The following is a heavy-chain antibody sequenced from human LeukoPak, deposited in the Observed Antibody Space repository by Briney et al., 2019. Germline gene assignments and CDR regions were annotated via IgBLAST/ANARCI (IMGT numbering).Heavy chain of an antibody. V-gene: IGHV1-18*01. Sequence: ASVKVSCKASGYTFTSYGIRWVRQAPGQGLEWMGWISAYNGNTNYAQKLQGRVTMTTDTSTSTAYMELRSLRSDDTAVYYCARENVAAAGFWYFDLWGRGTLVTVSS. CDR1: GYTFTSYG. CDR3: ARENVAAAGFWYFDL. CDR2: ISAYNGNT. J-gene: IGHJ2*01. D-gene: IGHD6-13*01.